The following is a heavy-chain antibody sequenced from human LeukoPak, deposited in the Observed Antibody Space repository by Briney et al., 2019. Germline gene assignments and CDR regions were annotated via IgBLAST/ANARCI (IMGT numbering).Heavy chain of an antibody. Sequence: SETLSLTCTVSGSSISSSSYYWGWIRQPPGKGLEWIGSIYYSGSTYYNPSLKSRVTISVDTSKNQFSLKLSSVTAADTAVYYCARDPPSYRAYYDILTSHDAFDIWGQGTMVTVSS. CDR3: ARDPPSYRAYYDILTSHDAFDI. CDR1: GSSISSSSYY. J-gene: IGHJ3*02. V-gene: IGHV4-39*07. D-gene: IGHD3-9*01. CDR2: IYYSGST.